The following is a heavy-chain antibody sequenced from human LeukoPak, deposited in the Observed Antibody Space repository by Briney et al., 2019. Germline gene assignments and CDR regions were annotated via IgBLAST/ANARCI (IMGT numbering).Heavy chain of an antibody. V-gene: IGHV1-69*04. CDR2: INPILGIA. D-gene: IGHD6-6*01. J-gene: IGHJ4*02. CDR1: GGTFTSYA. CDR3: ARGPGLEYSSSSEAVDY. Sequence: ASVKVSCTASGGTFTSYAISWVRQAPGQRLEWMGRINPILGIANYAQKFKGRDRITADNSKSTAYMELSSLRSEDTAVYYCARGPGLEYSSSSEAVDYWGQGTLVTVSS.